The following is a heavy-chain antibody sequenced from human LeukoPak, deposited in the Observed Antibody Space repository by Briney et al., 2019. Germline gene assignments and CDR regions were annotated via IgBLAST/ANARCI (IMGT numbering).Heavy chain of an antibody. Sequence: GGSLRLSCAASGFTFSSYAMSWVRQAPGKGLEWVSAISGSGGSTYYADSVKGRFTISRDNSKNTLYLQMNSLRAEDTAVYYCANPGVSDYDSSGYYFRYFDLWGRGTLVTVSS. J-gene: IGHJ2*01. V-gene: IGHV3-23*01. CDR3: ANPGVSDYDSSGYYFRYFDL. CDR2: ISGSGGST. D-gene: IGHD3-22*01. CDR1: GFTFSSYA.